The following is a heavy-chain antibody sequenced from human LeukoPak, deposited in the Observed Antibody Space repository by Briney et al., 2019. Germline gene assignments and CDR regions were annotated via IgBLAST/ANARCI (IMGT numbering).Heavy chain of an antibody. CDR2: ISSSSSYI. Sequence: PGGSLRLSCAASGFTFSSYSMNWVRQAPGKGLEWVSSISSSSSYIYYADPVKGRFTISRDNAKNSLYLQMNSLRAEDTAVYYCARDHRGWPEGAFDIWGQGTMVTVSS. J-gene: IGHJ3*02. CDR1: GFTFSSYS. V-gene: IGHV3-21*01. D-gene: IGHD6-19*01. CDR3: ARDHRGWPEGAFDI.